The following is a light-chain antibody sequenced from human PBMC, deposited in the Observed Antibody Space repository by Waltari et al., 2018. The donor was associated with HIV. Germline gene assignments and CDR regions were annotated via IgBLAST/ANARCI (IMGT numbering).Light chain of an antibody. CDR1: SSDVGGYNY. Sequence: TISCTGTSSDVGGYNYVSWYQQHPGKAPKLMIYEVSNRPSGVSNRFSGSKSGNTASLTISGLQAEDEADYYCSSYTSSSTLEWVFGGGTKLTVL. J-gene: IGLJ3*02. V-gene: IGLV2-14*01. CDR2: EVS. CDR3: SSYTSSSTLEWV.